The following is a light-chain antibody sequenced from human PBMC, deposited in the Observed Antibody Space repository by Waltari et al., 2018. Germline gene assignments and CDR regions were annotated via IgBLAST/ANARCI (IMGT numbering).Light chain of an antibody. Sequence: EIVMTQSPATLSVSPGERATLPCRASQSFSSTLAWYKQKPGQPPRLLIYGASTRATATPARFSGSGSGTEFTLAISSLQSEDFAVYYCQQYYEWPLTFGGGTRLEIK. J-gene: IGKJ5*01. V-gene: IGKV3D-15*01. CDR2: GAS. CDR3: QQYYEWPLT. CDR1: QSFSST.